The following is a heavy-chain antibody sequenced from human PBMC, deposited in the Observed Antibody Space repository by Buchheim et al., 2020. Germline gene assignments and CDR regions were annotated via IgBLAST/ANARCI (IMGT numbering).Heavy chain of an antibody. Sequence: LLVESGGALVQPGGSLRLSCAASTFTFSNHAMTWVRQAPGKGLEWVASIDISGANTYYADSVRGRFSISRDNSKKTLYLQLTSLRPDDTALYYCAQELRPNDSWGPGTL. CDR3: AQELRPNDS. CDR2: IDISGANT. CDR1: TFTFSNHA. V-gene: IGHV3-23*04. J-gene: IGHJ4*02.